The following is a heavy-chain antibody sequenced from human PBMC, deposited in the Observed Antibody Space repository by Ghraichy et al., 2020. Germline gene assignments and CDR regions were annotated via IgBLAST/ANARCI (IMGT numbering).Heavy chain of an antibody. J-gene: IGHJ2*01. CDR1: GFTFSSYW. CDR2: IKQDGSEK. V-gene: IGHV3-7*03. CDR3: AREDYYGSGSYYNGYFDL. Sequence: LSLPCAASGFTFSSYWMSWVRQAPGQGLEWVANIKQDGSEKYYVDSVKGRFTISRDNAKNSLYLQMNSLRAEDTAVYYCAREDYYGSGSYYNGYFDLWGRGTLVTVSS. D-gene: IGHD3-10*01.